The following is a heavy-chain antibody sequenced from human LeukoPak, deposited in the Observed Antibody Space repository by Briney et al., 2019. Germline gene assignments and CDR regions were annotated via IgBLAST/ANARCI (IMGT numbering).Heavy chain of an antibody. CDR2: MNPNSGNT. CDR3: AKTGDGFLDDAFDI. Sequence: ASVKVSCKASGYTFTSYDINWVRQATGQGLEWMGWMNPNSGNTGYAQKFQGRVTMTRNTSISTAYMELSSLRSEDTAVYYCAKTGDGFLDDAFDIWGQGTMVTVSS. J-gene: IGHJ3*02. V-gene: IGHV1-8*01. CDR1: GYTFTSYD. D-gene: IGHD3/OR15-3a*01.